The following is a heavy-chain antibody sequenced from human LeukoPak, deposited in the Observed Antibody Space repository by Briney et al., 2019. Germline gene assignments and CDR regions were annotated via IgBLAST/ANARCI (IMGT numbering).Heavy chain of an antibody. CDR1: GGTFSSYT. D-gene: IGHD5-18*01. Sequence: SVKVSCKASGGTFSSYTISWVRQAPGQGLEWMGRIIPILGIANYAQKFQGRVTITADKSTSTAYMELSSLRSEDTAVYYCATGYSYGLPFDYWGQGTLVTVSS. CDR2: IIPILGIA. CDR3: ATGYSYGLPFDY. V-gene: IGHV1-69*02. J-gene: IGHJ4*02.